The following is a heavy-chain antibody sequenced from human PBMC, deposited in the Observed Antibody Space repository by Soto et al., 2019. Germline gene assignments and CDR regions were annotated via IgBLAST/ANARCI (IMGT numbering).Heavy chain of an antibody. CDR3: ARDSYDQEIDI. J-gene: IGHJ3*02. CDR1: GFTFSSYG. D-gene: IGHD5-12*01. V-gene: IGHV3-33*01. Sequence: GGSLRLSCAASGFTFSSYGMHWGRQAPGKGLEWVAVIWYDGSNKYYADSVKGRFTISRDNSKNTLYLQMNSLRAEDTAVYYCARDSYDQEIDIWGQGTMVTVSS. CDR2: IWYDGSNK.